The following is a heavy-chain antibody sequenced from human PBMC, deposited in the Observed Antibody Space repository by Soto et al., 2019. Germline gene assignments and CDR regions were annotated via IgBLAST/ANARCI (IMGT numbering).Heavy chain of an antibody. CDR1: GYTLTELS. CDR2: FDPEDGET. CDR3: APILFIAAEGPVY. D-gene: IGHD6-13*01. V-gene: IGHV1-24*01. J-gene: IGHJ4*02. Sequence: ASVKVSCKVSGYTLTELSIHWVRQAPGKGLEGMGGFDPEDGETIYAQKFQGRVTMTEDTSTDTAYMELSSLRSEDTAVYYCAPILFIAAEGPVYWGQVTMVTVYS.